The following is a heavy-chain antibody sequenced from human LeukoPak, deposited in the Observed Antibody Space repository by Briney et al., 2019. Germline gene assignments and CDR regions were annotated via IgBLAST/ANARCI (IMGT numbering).Heavy chain of an antibody. V-gene: IGHV2-5*01. D-gene: IGHD3-10*01. CDR3: AHRGPHGSGVVIFDY. J-gene: IGHJ4*02. CDR2: IYWNDDK. CDR1: GFSLSTSGVG. Sequence: ESGPTLVNPTQTLTLTCTFSGFSLSTSGVGVGWIRQPPGKALEWLALIYWNDDKRYSPSLKSRLTITKDTSKNQVVLTMTNMDPVDTATYYCAHRGPHGSGVVIFDYWGQGTLVTVSS.